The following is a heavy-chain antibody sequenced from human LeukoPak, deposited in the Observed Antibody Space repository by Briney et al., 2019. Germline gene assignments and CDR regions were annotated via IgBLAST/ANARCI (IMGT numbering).Heavy chain of an antibody. Sequence: PGGSLRLSCAASGFTFSSYWMHWVRQAPGKGLVWVSRINSDGSSTSYADSVKGRFTISRDNAKNTLYLQMNSLRAEDTAVYYCARDLQVGATDHSTKYYYYYYYMDVWGKGTTVTVSS. J-gene: IGHJ6*03. V-gene: IGHV3-74*01. CDR3: ARDLQVGATDHSTKYYYYYYYMDV. CDR2: INSDGSST. D-gene: IGHD1-26*01. CDR1: GFTFSSYW.